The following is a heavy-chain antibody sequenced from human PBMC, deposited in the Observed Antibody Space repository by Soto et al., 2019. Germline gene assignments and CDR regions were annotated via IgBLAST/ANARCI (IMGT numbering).Heavy chain of an antibody. CDR1: GFTFSSYG. D-gene: IGHD3-22*01. V-gene: IGHV3-33*01. J-gene: IGHJ4*02. CDR3: ARGAMERRDSSSGYYYVDY. Sequence: QVQLVESGGGVVQPGRSLRLSCAASGFTFSSYGIHWVRQAPGKGLEWVAVIWFDGSNKYYADSVKGRFTISRDNSKNTLYLQMNSLRTEDRAMYYCARGAMERRDSSSGYYYVDYWGQGTLVTVS. CDR2: IWFDGSNK.